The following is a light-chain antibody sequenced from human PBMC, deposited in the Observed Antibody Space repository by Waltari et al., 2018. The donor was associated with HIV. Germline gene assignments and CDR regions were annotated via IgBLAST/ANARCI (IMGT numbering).Light chain of an antibody. V-gene: IGLV5-45*01. Sequence: QAVLTQPPSLSASPGASASLTCTLRSGINVGAYWIYWYQQKPGSPPQFLLRYISDSDKYQGSGVTSRFSGSKDAAVNAGILFSSGLQSEDEADYYCMIWHSDTVIIGGGTKLTVL. J-gene: IGLJ2*01. CDR3: MIWHSDTVI. CDR1: SGINVGAYW. CDR2: YISDSDK.